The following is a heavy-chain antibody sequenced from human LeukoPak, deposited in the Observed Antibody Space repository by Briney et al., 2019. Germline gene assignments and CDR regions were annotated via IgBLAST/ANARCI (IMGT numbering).Heavy chain of an antibody. J-gene: IGHJ4*02. CDR1: GFTFDDYA. Sequence: GGSLRLSCAASGFTFDDYAMHWVRQAPGKGLEWVSGISWNSGSIGYADSVKGRFTISRDNAKNFLYLQMNSLRAEDTALYYCAKDESGQWLASFDYWGQGTLVTVSS. V-gene: IGHV3-9*01. D-gene: IGHD6-19*01. CDR2: ISWNSGSI. CDR3: AKDESGQWLASFDY.